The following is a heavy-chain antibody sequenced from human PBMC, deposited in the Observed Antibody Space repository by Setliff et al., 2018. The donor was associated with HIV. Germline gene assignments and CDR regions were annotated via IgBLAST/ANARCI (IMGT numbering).Heavy chain of an antibody. V-gene: IGHV3-7*05. J-gene: IGHJ4*01. CDR2: IKQDGSEK. Sequence: GGSLRLSCAASGFTFGTYWMSRVRQAPGKGLEWVANIKQDGSEKNYMDSVKGRVTVSRDDAENALYLQMSSLGPEDMGLYYCAKGRDGDLNHFDNWGQGTRVTVS. D-gene: IGHD4-17*01. CDR1: GFTFGTYW. CDR3: AKGRDGDLNHFDN.